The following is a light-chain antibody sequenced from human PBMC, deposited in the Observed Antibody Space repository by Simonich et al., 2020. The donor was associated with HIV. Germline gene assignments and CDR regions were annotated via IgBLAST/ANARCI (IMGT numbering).Light chain of an antibody. Sequence: QSALTQPPSASGSPGQSVTISCTGTSSDVGGYNYVSWYQQHPGKAPKLMIYDVSKRPSGVSKRFSASKSGNTVSLTISGLQAEDEAEYYCSSYTSSSTLMFGGGTKLTVL. V-gene: IGLV2-14*01. J-gene: IGLJ3*02. CDR3: SSYTSSSTLM. CDR2: DVS. CDR1: SSDVGGYNY.